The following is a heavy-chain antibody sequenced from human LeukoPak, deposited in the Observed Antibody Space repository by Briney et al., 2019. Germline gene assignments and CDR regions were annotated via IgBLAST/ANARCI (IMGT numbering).Heavy chain of an antibody. V-gene: IGHV3-23*01. D-gene: IGHD1-26*01. CDR3: AKGGKWDVTPFDY. CDR1: GFTVSIYA. J-gene: IGHJ4*02. CDR2: ISASGGGGST. Sequence: PGGSLRVSCAASGFTVSIYAMSWVRQAPGKGLEWVSAISASGGGGSTYYADSVKGRFTISRDNSKNTLYLQVNSLRAEDTAVYYCAKGGKWDVTPFDYWGQGTLVTVSS.